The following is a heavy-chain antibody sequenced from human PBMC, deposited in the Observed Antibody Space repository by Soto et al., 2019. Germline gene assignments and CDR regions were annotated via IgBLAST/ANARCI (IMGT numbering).Heavy chain of an antibody. J-gene: IGHJ6*03. CDR2: ISGSGGST. Sequence: EVQLLESGGGLVQPAGSLRLSCAASGFTFSSYAMSWVRQAPGKGLEWVSAISGSGGSTYYADSVKGRFTISRDKSKNTLYLQMNSLRAEDTAVDYCGKEVEKRGEAYYMDVWGKGTTVTVSS. D-gene: IGHD3-10*01. V-gene: IGHV3-23*01. CDR1: GFTFSSYA. CDR3: GKEVEKRGEAYYMDV.